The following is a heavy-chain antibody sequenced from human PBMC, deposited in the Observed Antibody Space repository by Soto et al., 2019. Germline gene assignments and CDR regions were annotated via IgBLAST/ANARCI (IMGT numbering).Heavy chain of an antibody. D-gene: IGHD2-2*01. V-gene: IGHV5-51*01. CDR2: IYPGDSDT. CDR1: GYSFTSYW. J-gene: IGHJ4*02. Sequence: GESLKISCKGSGYSFTSYWIGWVRQMPGKGLEWMGIIYPGDSDTRYSPSFQGQVTISADKSISTAYLQWSSLKASDTAMYYCARHLEYCSSTSCPPDYWGQGTLVTVSS. CDR3: ARHLEYCSSTSCPPDY.